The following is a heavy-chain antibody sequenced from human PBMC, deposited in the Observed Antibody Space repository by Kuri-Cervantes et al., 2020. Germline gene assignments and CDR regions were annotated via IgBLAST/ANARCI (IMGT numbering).Heavy chain of an antibody. V-gene: IGHV1-2*04. CDR2: INPNSGGT. CDR3: ARGLWYSSSGPDYYYYGMDV. CDR1: GYTLTGYY. J-gene: IGHJ6*02. Sequence: ASVKVSCKASGYTLTGYYMHWVRQAPGQGLEWMGWINPNSGGTNYAQKFQGWVTMTRDTSISTAYMELSRLRSDDTAVYYCARGLWYSSSGPDYYYYGMDVWGQGTTVTVSS. D-gene: IGHD6-13*01.